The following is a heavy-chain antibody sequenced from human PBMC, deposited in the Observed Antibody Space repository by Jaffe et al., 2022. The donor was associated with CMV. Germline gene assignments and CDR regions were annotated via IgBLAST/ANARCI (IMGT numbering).Heavy chain of an antibody. Sequence: QVQLVQSGAEVKKPGASVKVSCKASGYTFTSYVMHWVRQAPGQRLEWMGWINTGNGNTKYSQKFQGRVTITRDTSASTAYMELSSLRSEDTAVYFCARDAGIWINFIPVSGNAPLDFWGQGTLVTVSS. D-gene: IGHD6-13*01. V-gene: IGHV1-3*04. CDR2: INTGNGNT. J-gene: IGHJ4*02. CDR1: GYTFTSYV. CDR3: ARDAGIWINFIPVSGNAPLDF.